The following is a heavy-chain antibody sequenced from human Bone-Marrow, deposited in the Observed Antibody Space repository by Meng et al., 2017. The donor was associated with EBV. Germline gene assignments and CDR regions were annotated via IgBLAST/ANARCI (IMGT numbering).Heavy chain of an antibody. CDR1: GFTFSKCG. CDR2: IWYDGSNT. J-gene: IGHJ4*02. V-gene: IGHV3-33*06. Sequence: QVQLVESGXGVVQPGAXLRLSCSTSGFTFSKCGMHWVRQAPGKGLEWVALIWYDGSNTYYMDSVRGRFTISRDDSKNTLYLQMNSLRAEDTAVYYRAKGGYCSGDSCYDDYWGQGTLVTVSS. D-gene: IGHD2-15*01. CDR3: AKGGYCSGDSCYDDY.